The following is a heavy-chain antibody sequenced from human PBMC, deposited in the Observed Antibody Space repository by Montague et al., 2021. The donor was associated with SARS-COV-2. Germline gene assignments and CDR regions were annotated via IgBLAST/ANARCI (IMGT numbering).Heavy chain of an antibody. V-gene: IGHV4-4*02. CDR3: ERTGYSSGWHSFDY. Sequence: SETLSLTCVVSGGSISSINWWSWVRQPPGKGLEWIGEIYHSGSTNYNPSLKSRVIISVDKSKNQFSLKLSSVTAADTAVYYCERTGYSSGWHSFDYWGQGTLVTVSS. CDR1: GGSISSINW. CDR2: IYHSGST. J-gene: IGHJ4*02. D-gene: IGHD6-19*01.